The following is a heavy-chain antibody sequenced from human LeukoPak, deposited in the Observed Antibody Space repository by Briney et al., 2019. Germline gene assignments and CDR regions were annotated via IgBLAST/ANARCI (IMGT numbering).Heavy chain of an antibody. CDR3: ARNGAASDL. V-gene: IGHV4-39*07. CDR1: GGSISSSSYY. D-gene: IGHD6-13*01. Sequence: SETLSLTCTVSGGSISSSSYYWGWIRQPPGKGLEWIGSIYYSGSTYYNPSLKSRLTISADMSKNQFSLRLTSVTAADTAVYYCARNGAASDLWGQGTLVTVSS. CDR2: IYYSGST. J-gene: IGHJ4*02.